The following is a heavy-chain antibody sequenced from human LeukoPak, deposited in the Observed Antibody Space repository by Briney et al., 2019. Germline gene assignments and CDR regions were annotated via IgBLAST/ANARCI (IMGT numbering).Heavy chain of an antibody. V-gene: IGHV3-33*06. J-gene: IGHJ4*02. CDR2: IWYDGSNK. Sequence: GGSLRLSCAASGFTFSSYGMHWVRQAPGKGLEWVAVIWYDGSNKYYADSVKGRFTISRDNSKNTLYLQMNSLRAEDTAVYYCAKDGSGWYYPDANYFDYWGQGTLVTVSS. D-gene: IGHD6-19*01. CDR1: GFTFSSYG. CDR3: AKDGSGWYYPDANYFDY.